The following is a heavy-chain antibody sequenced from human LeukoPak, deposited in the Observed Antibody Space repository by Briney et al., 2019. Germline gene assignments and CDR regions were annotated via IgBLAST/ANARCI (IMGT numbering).Heavy chain of an antibody. Sequence: PGASVKVSCKTSGYSFLNYGISWVRQVPGQGLEWMGWISAYNGYTDLAERLQGRATLATDTSTSTAYMELRNLRSDDTAVYYCARESPRRAVTGMDYWGQGTLVTVSS. CDR1: GYSFLNYG. CDR2: ISAYNGYT. J-gene: IGHJ4*02. V-gene: IGHV1-18*01. CDR3: ARESPRRAVTGMDY. D-gene: IGHD6-19*01.